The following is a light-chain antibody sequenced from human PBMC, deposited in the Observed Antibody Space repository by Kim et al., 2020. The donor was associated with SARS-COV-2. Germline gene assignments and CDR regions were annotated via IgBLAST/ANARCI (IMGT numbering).Light chain of an antibody. Sequence: SPGERATLSCRASQSVTSTNVGWYQQKPGPAPRLINCSTTSRARSIPDMFSSRGSRTVFSLTISRLEPEVAAVYYYQQYSSARWTFGQGTKVDIK. CDR1: QSVTSTN. CDR3: QQYSSARWT. CDR2: STT. V-gene: IGKV3-20*01. J-gene: IGKJ1*01.